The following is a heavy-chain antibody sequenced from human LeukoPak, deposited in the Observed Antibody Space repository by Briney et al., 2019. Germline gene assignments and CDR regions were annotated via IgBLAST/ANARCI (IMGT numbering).Heavy chain of an antibody. Sequence: SETLSLTCTVSGGSISSSSYYWGWIRQPPGKGLEWIGSIYYSGSTYYNPSLKSRVTISVDTSKNQFSLRLSSVTAADTAVYYCARARGFWSGILPIYYFDYWGQGTLVTVSS. CDR2: IYYSGST. CDR3: ARARGFWSGILPIYYFDY. J-gene: IGHJ4*02. D-gene: IGHD3-3*01. V-gene: IGHV4-39*01. CDR1: GGSISSSSYY.